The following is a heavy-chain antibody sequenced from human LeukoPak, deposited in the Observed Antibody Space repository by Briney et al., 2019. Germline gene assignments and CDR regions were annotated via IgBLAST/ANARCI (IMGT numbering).Heavy chain of an antibody. D-gene: IGHD6-13*01. Sequence: TLSXXXXVSGGSXSSYYWSWIRQPPGKGLEWIGSIYHSGSTYYNPSLKSRVTISVDTSKNQFSLKLSSVTAADTAVYYCARARRIAAAGNHYMDVWGKGTTVTVSS. J-gene: IGHJ6*03. CDR2: IYHSGST. CDR3: ARARRIAAAGNHYMDV. V-gene: IGHV4-38-2*02. CDR1: GGSXSSYY.